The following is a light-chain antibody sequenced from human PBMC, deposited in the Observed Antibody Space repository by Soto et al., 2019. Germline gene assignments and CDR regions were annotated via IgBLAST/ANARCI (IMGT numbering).Light chain of an antibody. Sequence: ETVMTQSPATLSVSPGERATLSCRASQSVNRNFAWYQQRPGQALRLLMYGASIRATGIPARFSGSGSGTEFTLTISSLQSEDFAVYYCQQYDNWPLTFGQGTRLEIK. V-gene: IGKV3D-15*01. J-gene: IGKJ5*01. CDR1: QSVNRN. CDR3: QQYDNWPLT. CDR2: GAS.